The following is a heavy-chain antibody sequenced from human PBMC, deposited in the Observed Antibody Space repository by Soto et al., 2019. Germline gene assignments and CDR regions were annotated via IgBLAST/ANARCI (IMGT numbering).Heavy chain of an antibody. V-gene: IGHV4-38-2*01. CDR1: GYSISSGYY. D-gene: IGHD6-13*01. Sequence: SETLSLTCAVSGYSISSGYYWGWIRQSPGKGLEWIGSIYHSGSTHYNPSLKSRVIISVDTSKNQFSLKLSSVTAADTAVYYCARLAPIAAADGMDVWGQGTTVTVYS. CDR3: ARLAPIAAADGMDV. CDR2: IYHSGST. J-gene: IGHJ6*02.